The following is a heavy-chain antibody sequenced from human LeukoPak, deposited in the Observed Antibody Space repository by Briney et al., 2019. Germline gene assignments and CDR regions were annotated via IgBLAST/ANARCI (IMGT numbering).Heavy chain of an antibody. CDR3: ANDLVGTGAFDI. D-gene: IGHD2-21*02. CDR2: ISSGGDSI. V-gene: IGHV3-23*01. J-gene: IGHJ3*02. CDR1: GFTFSNYA. Sequence: GGSLRLSCAASGFTFSNYAMSWVRQAPGKGLDWVSIISSGGDSIYYADSVKGRFTTSRDNSKKTLYLQMNSLRAEDTALYYCANDLVGTGAFDIWGRGTMVTVSS.